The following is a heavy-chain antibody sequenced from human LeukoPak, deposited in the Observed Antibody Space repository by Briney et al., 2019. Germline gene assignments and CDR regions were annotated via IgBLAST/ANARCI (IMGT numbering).Heavy chain of an antibody. V-gene: IGHV3-21*01. CDR3: ESAQWELNYYYMDV. D-gene: IGHD1-26*01. CDR2: ISSSSSYI. CDR1: GFAFSSYS. J-gene: IGHJ6*03. Sequence: GGSLRLSCAASGFAFSSYSMNWVRQAPGKGLEWVSSISSSSSYIYYADSVKGRFTISRDNAKNSLFLQMTILRAEDTAVYYCESAQWELNYYYMDVWGKGTTVTVSS.